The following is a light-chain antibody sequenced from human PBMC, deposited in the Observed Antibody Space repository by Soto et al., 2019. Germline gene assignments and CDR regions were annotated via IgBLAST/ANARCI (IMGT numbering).Light chain of an antibody. J-gene: IGKJ1*01. CDR2: DAS. CDR1: QSVSSY. CDR3: QQRCSWNT. Sequence: VVLRQSPATLSLNPGERATLSCRASQSVSSYLAWYQQNPGQAPRLLIDDASNSATGIPARFSGSGSGTDFTLTISSLEPEDSAIYYCQQRCSWNTFGQGTKVDI. V-gene: IGKV3-11*01.